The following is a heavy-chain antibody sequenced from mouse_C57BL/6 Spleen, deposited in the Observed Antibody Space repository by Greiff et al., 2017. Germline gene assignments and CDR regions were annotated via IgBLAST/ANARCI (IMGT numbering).Heavy chain of an antibody. Sequence: VQLKESGPELVKPGASVKMSCKASGYTFTDYNMHWVKQSHGKSLEWIGYINPNNGGTSYNQKFKGKATLTVNKSSSTAYMELRSLTSEDSAVYYCATPYDYDVGWYFDYWGQGTTLTVSS. V-gene: IGHV1-22*01. CDR1: GYTFTDYN. D-gene: IGHD2-4*01. CDR2: INPNNGGT. CDR3: ATPYDYDVGWYFDY. J-gene: IGHJ2*01.